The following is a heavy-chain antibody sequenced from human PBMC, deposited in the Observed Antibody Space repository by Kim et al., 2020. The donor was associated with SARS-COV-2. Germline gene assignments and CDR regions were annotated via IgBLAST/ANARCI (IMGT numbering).Heavy chain of an antibody. D-gene: IGHD3-10*01. Sequence: GGSLRLSCAASGFSFSDYAMRWVRQAPGKGLAWVAGITSSGAKTYYADSVKGRFTVSRDNSKNTLYLQMNSLRVEDTAVYYCARRTGTPGTSYYGMDVWGPGTTVAVSS. V-gene: IGHV3-23*01. J-gene: IGHJ6*02. CDR1: GFSFSDYA. CDR3: ARRTGTPGTSYYGMDV. CDR2: ITSSGAKT.